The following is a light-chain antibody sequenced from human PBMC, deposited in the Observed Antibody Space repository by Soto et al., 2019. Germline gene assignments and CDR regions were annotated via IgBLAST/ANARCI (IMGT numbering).Light chain of an antibody. V-gene: IGKV1-33*01. Sequence: IQMTQSPSSLSAYVGDRVTITCQASQDISNYLSWYQQKPGKAPKLLIYDASNLEAGVPSRFGGSGSGTDFTFTISSLHPEDVATYYCQQYDDLPFTFGPGTKVDFK. CDR3: QQYDDLPFT. J-gene: IGKJ3*01. CDR1: QDISNY. CDR2: DAS.